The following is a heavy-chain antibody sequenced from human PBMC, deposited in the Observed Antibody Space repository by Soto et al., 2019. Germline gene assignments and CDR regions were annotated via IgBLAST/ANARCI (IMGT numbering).Heavy chain of an antibody. J-gene: IGHJ4*02. V-gene: IGHV3-30-3*01. Sequence: QVQLVESGGGVVQPGRSLRLSCAASGFTFSSYAMHWVRQAPGKGLEWVAVISYDGSNKYYADSVKGRFTIPRDNSKNTLYLQMNSLRAEDTAVYYCARESDYWGQGTLVTVSS. CDR2: ISYDGSNK. CDR1: GFTFSSYA. CDR3: ARESDY.